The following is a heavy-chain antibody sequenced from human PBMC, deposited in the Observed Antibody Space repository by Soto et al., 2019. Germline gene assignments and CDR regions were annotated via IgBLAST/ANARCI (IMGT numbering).Heavy chain of an antibody. D-gene: IGHD3-22*01. CDR2: IIPIFGTA. Sequence: GASVKVSCKASEGTLSSYAISWVRQATGQGLEWMGGIIPIFGTANYAQKFQGRVTITADESTSTAYMELSSLRSEDTAVYYCARVQYYYDSSGYQNAFDIWGQGTMVTVSS. V-gene: IGHV1-69*13. J-gene: IGHJ3*02. CDR3: ARVQYYYDSSGYQNAFDI. CDR1: EGTLSSYA.